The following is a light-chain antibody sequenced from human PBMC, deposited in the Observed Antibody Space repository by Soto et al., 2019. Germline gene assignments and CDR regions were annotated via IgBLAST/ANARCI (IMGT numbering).Light chain of an antibody. CDR2: EVS. V-gene: IGLV2-8*01. Sequence: QSALTQPPSASGSPGQSVTISCTGTSSDVGGYNCVSWYQQHPGKAPKLMIYEVSKRPSGVPDRFSGSKSGNTASLTVSGLQAEDEADYYCSSYAVSNLPVVFGGGTKLTVL. CDR1: SSDVGGYNC. J-gene: IGLJ2*01. CDR3: SSYAVSNLPVV.